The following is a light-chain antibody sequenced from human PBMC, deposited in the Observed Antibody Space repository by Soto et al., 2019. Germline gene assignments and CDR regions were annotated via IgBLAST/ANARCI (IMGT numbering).Light chain of an antibody. CDR3: SSYTISSPHVV. J-gene: IGLJ2*01. V-gene: IGLV2-14*01. CDR2: DVS. CDR1: SSDVGGYNY. Sequence: QSALTQPASVSGSPGQSITISCTGTSSDVGGYNYVSWYQRHPGKAPKLMIYDVSNRPSGVSNRFSGSKSGNTASLTISGLQAEDEADYYCSSYTISSPHVVFGGGTTLTVL.